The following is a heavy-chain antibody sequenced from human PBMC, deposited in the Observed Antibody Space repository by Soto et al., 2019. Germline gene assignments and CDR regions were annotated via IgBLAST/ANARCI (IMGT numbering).Heavy chain of an antibody. D-gene: IGHD2-2*01. CDR2: IWYDGSNK. Sequence: PGGSLRLSCAASGFTVSSYGMHWVRQAPGKGLEWVAVIWYDGSNKYYADSVKGRFTISRDNSKNTLYLQMNSLRAEDTAVYYCARDTVVVPAAKGTGYYYYGMDVWGQGTTVTVSS. CDR3: ARDTVVVPAAKGTGYYYYGMDV. CDR1: GFTVSSYG. J-gene: IGHJ6*02. V-gene: IGHV3-33*01.